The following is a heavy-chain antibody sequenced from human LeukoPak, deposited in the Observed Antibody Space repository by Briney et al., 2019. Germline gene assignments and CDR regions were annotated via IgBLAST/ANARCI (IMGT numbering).Heavy chain of an antibody. CDR2: IRYDGSNK. D-gene: IGHD3-16*02. Sequence: GGSLRLSCAASGFTFSSYGMHWVRQAPGKGLEWVAFIRYDGSNKYYADSVKGRFTISRDNSKNTLYLQMNSLRAEDTAVYYCAKDYADDYVWGSYRYKSGGAVDYWGQGTLVTVSS. V-gene: IGHV3-30*02. CDR1: GFTFSSYG. J-gene: IGHJ4*02. CDR3: AKDYADDYVWGSYRYKSGGAVDY.